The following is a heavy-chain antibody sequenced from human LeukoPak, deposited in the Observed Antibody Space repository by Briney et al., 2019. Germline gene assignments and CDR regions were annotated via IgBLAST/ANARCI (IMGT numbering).Heavy chain of an antibody. CDR1: GYTLTELS. CDR3: ATASYIVATPRYFDL. CDR2: FDPEDGET. Sequence: GASVTVSCKVSGYTLTELSMHWVRQAPGKGLEWMGGFDPEDGETIYAQKFQGRVTMTEDTSTDTAYMELSSLRSEDTAVYYCATASYIVATPRYFDLWGRGTLVTVSS. V-gene: IGHV1-24*01. J-gene: IGHJ2*01. D-gene: IGHD5-12*01.